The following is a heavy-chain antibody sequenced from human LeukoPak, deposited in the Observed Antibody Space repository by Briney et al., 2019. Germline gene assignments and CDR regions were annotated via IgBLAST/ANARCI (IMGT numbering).Heavy chain of an antibody. V-gene: IGHV3-21*01. Sequence: GGSLRLSCAASGFTFSSYSMNWVRRAPGKGLEWVSSISSSSSYIYYADSVKGRFTISRDNAKNSLYLQMNSLRAEDTAVYYCARDLYYDTASYYYYMDVWGKGTTVTVSS. D-gene: IGHD3-16*01. J-gene: IGHJ6*03. CDR2: ISSSSSYI. CDR1: GFTFSSYS. CDR3: ARDLYYDTASYYYYMDV.